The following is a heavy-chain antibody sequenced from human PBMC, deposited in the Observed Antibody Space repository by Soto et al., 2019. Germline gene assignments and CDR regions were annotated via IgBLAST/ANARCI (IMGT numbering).Heavy chain of an antibody. CDR1: GGSISSGGYY. J-gene: IGHJ4*02. CDR2: IYYSGST. CDR3: ARYPRLDC. V-gene: IGHV4-61*08. Sequence: PSETLSLTCTVSGGSISSGGYYWSWIRQHPGKGLEWIGYIYYSGSTNYNPSLRSRVTISIDTSKNQFSLQLSSVTAADTAVYFCARYPRLDCWGQGTLVTV.